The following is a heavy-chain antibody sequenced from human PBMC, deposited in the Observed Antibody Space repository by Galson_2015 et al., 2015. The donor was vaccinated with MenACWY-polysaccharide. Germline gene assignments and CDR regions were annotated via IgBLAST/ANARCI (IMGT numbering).Heavy chain of an antibody. J-gene: IGHJ4*02. Sequence: QSGAEVKKPGESLQISCTGSGSGFTCNWVGWVRQMPGRDLEWTGSIYPAGSDTRYSPSIPGQGNISADKSISTTYLQWSSLKASDTTVYYCARLSATGTVTFDYWGQGPLVTVSS. CDR1: GSGFTCNW. CDR3: ARLSATGTVTFDY. D-gene: IGHD4-17*01. V-gene: IGHV5-51*03. CDR2: IYPAGSDT.